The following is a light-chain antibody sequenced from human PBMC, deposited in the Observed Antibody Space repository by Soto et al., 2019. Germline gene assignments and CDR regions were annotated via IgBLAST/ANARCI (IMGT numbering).Light chain of an antibody. CDR2: VVN. V-gene: IGLV2-14*03. CDR3: SSYTSSSTDV. Sequence: QSALTQPASVSGSPGQSITISCTGTSSDVGGYNYVSWYQQHPGKAPKLMIYVVNNRPSGVSNRFSGSKSDNTASLTISGLQAEDEADYYCSSYTSSSTDVFGTGTKLPVL. CDR1: SSDVGGYNY. J-gene: IGLJ1*01.